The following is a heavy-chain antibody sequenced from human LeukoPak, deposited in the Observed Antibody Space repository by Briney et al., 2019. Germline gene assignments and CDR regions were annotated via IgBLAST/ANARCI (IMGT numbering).Heavy chain of an antibody. D-gene: IGHD2/OR15-2a*01. Sequence: GGSLRLSCAASGFTFSSYSMNWVRQAPGKGLEWVSYISSSGRTIYYAESVKGRFTFSRDNAENLVHLQMDSLRDEDTAVYYCVRDAYSESSEYWGYFDYWGQGTLVSVSS. CDR3: VRDAYSESSEYWGYFDY. J-gene: IGHJ4*02. V-gene: IGHV3-48*02. CDR1: GFTFSSYS. CDR2: ISSSGRTI.